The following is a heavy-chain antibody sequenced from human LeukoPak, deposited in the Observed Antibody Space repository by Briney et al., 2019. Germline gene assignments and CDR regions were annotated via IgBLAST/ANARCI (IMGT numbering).Heavy chain of an antibody. Sequence: GGSLRLSCAASGFTFSSYAMSWVRQAPRKGLEWVSAISASGGSTYYADSVKRRFTISRDNSKNTLYLQMNRLGAEDTAVYYCAKDRGYSSSWYGLGYYFDYWGQGTLVTVSS. CDR1: GFTFSSYA. CDR3: AKDRGYSSSWYGLGYYFDY. V-gene: IGHV3-23*01. J-gene: IGHJ4*02. D-gene: IGHD6-13*01. CDR2: ISASGGST.